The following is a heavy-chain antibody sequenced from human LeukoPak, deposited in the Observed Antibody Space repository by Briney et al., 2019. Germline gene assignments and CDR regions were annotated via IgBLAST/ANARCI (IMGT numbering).Heavy chain of an antibody. CDR2: INPNSGDT. J-gene: IGHJ4*02. Sequence: ASVKVSCKSSGYTFTGYYIRWVRQAPGQGLEWMGWINPNSGDTNYAQKFQGRVTMTRDTSISTAYMELSRLRFDDTAVYYCASYPYASGYWGQGTLVTVSS. V-gene: IGHV1-2*02. D-gene: IGHD6-19*01. CDR1: GYTFTGYY. CDR3: ASYPYASGY.